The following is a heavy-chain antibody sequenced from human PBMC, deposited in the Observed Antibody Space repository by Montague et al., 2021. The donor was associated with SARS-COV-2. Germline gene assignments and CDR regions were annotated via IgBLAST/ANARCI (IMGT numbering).Heavy chain of an antibody. CDR3: ARDSRYGRFYL. CDR2: IHYNGTT. CDR1: GGYINYYY. J-gene: IGHJ3*01. D-gene: IGHD4-17*01. V-gene: IGHV4-59*01. Sequence: SETLSLTCTVSGGYINYYYWTWIRQPPGKELEWIGYIHYNGTTNYNPSLKSRVTISKHMSRTHFFLRLSSVTAADTAVYYCARDSRYGRFYLWGQGTLVTVSS.